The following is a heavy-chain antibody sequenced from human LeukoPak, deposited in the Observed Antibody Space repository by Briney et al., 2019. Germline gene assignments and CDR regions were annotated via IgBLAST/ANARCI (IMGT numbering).Heavy chain of an antibody. J-gene: IGHJ4*02. V-gene: IGHV3-23*01. D-gene: IGHD3-3*01. CDR2: ISGSGGST. CDR3: AKDFYRDITARIDY. Sequence: GGSLRLSCAASGFTFSTYAMSWVRQAPGKGLEWVSGISGSGGSTYYADSVKGRFTISRDNPKNTLYLQMNSLRVEDTAVYYCAKDFYRDITARIDYWGQGTLVTVSS. CDR1: GFTFSTYA.